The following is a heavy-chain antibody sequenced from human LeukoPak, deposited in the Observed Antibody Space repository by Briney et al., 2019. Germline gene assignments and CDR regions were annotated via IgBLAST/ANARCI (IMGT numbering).Heavy chain of an antibody. CDR3: ARWNEGFDY. CDR2: ICYSGST. D-gene: IGHD1-1*01. J-gene: IGHJ4*02. CDR1: GGSISSSSYC. V-gene: IGHV4-39*07. Sequence: SETLSLTCTVSGGSISSSSYCWGWIRQPPGKGLEWIGSICYSGSTFYNPSLKSRVTISVDTSKNQFSLKLSSVTAADTAVYYCARWNEGFDYWGQGTLVTVSS.